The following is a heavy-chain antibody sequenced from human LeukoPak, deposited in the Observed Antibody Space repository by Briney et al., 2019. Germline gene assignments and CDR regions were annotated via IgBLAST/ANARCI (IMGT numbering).Heavy chain of an antibody. Sequence: SETLSLTCTVSGGSISSGDYFWTWIRQPPGKGLEYIGYIYYSGTTYYNPSLKSRITMSVDMSANQFSLRLTSVSAADTAVYYCTRAYWIGFHFDSWGQGILVSVPS. CDR1: GGSISSGDYF. D-gene: IGHD3-3*01. V-gene: IGHV4-30-4*01. J-gene: IGHJ4*02. CDR3: TRAYWIGFHFDS. CDR2: IYYSGTT.